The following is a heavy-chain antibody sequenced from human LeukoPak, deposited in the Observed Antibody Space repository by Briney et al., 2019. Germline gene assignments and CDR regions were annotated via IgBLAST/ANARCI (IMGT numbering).Heavy chain of an antibody. CDR3: AKARGLRIVGAHFDY. V-gene: IGHV3-15*01. CDR1: GFTFSNAW. D-gene: IGHD1-26*01. J-gene: IGHJ4*02. CDR2: IKSKTDGGTT. Sequence: NTGGSLRLSCAASGFTFSNAWMSWVRQAPGKGLEWVGRIKSKTDGGTTDYAAPVKGRFTISRDDSKNTLYMQMNSLRAEDTAVYYCAKARGLRIVGAHFDYWGQGTLVTVSS.